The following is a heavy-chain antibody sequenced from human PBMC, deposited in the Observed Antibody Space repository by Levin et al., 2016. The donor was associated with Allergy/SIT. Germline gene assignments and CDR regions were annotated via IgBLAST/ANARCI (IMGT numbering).Heavy chain of an antibody. V-gene: IGHV5-51*01. CDR1: GYIFKYYW. J-gene: IGHJ4*02. D-gene: IGHD4/OR15-4a*01. Sequence: GGSLRLSCKGSGYIFKYYWIAWVRQMPGKGLEWMGIIHPADSDARYSPSFQGQVTISADKSITTAYLHWSSLRASDTAMYYCVRHNDYDYYWGQGTLVTVSS. CDR3: VRHNDYDYY. CDR2: IHPADSDA.